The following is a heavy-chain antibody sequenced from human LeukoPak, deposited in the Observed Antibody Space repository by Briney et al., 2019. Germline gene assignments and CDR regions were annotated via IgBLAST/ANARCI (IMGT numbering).Heavy chain of an antibody. CDR3: ASAAGTYYYYGMDV. D-gene: IGHD6-13*01. CDR1: GFTFSSSW. J-gene: IGHJ6*02. V-gene: IGHV3-23*01. Sequence: QSGGSLRLSCAASGFTFSSSWMHWVRQAPEKGLVWVSAISGSGGSTYYADSVKGRFTISRDNSKNTLYLQMNSLRAEDTAVYYCASAAGTYYYYGMDVWGQGTTVTVSS. CDR2: ISGSGGST.